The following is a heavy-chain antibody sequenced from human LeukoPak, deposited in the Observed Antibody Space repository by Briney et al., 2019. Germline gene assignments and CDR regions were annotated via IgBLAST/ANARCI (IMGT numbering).Heavy chain of an antibody. CDR1: GFTFDDYA. Sequence: PGRSLRLSCAGAGFTFDDYAIHWVRQAPGKGLEWVSGVNWNGGSVGYADSVKGRFTVSRDNAKNSLFLQMNRLRPEDTALYFCAKGIGPHLPPASFALGYWGQGTLVTVS. CDR2: VNWNGGSV. J-gene: IGHJ4*02. V-gene: IGHV3-9*01. CDR3: AKGIGPHLPPASFALGY. D-gene: IGHD2-2*01.